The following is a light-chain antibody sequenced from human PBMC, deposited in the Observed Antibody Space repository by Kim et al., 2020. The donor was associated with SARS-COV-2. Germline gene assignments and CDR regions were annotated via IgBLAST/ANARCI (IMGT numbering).Light chain of an antibody. CDR3: QQYHNRWT. CDR1: QSIVTW. Sequence: DIQMTQSPSTLSASVGDRVTVTCRASQSIVTWLAWYQQKPGKAPKLLIYKASTLAIGVPSRFSGSGSGTEFTLTISSLQPDDFATYYCQQYHNRWTFGQGTKVDIK. J-gene: IGKJ1*01. V-gene: IGKV1-5*03. CDR2: KAS.